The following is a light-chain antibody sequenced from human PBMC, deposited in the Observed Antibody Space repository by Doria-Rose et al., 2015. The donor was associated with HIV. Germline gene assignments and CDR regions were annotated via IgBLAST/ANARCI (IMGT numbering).Light chain of an antibody. CDR3: QQSYSTPLT. CDR1: QSTGSL. J-gene: IGKJ4*01. V-gene: IGKV1-39*01. Sequence: DIRVTQSPSSLCASVGDRVTITRRASQSTGSLFNWDQQKPVKDPKLLIYAASSLQNGVPSGFSGSGSGTDFTLTISSLQPEDFATYFCQQSYSTPLTFGGGTKVEIK. CDR2: AAS.